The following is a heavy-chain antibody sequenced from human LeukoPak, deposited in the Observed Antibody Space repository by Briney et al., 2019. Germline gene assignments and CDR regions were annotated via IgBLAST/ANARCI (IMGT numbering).Heavy chain of an antibody. D-gene: IGHD3-22*01. J-gene: IGHJ5*02. CDR3: ARARDDSIGSRWFDP. CDR1: GDTFTSYY. V-gene: IGHV1-46*01. Sequence: ASVKISCKASGDTFTSYYMHWVRQAPGQGLEWMGIIKPSGGSTTYAQKFQGSVTMTWDTSTSTVYMELSSLRSEDTAVYYCARARDDSIGSRWFDPWGRGTLVTVSS. CDR2: IKPSGGST.